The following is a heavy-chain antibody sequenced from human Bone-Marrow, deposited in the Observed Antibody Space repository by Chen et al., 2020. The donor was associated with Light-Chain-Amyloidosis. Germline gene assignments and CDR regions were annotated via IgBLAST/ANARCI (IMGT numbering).Heavy chain of an antibody. CDR2: IYYSGRT. Sequence: QVQLQESGPGLVKPSQTLSLTCSVPGGSITSGGYYWTWIRQHPGKGLEWIGYIYYSGRTNYNPSLKSRITISLDTSKIQFSLYLSSLTAADTSVYYCAIVGPVAGRIDYWGQRTLVTVSS. J-gene: IGHJ4*02. V-gene: IGHV4-31*03. CDR3: AIVGPVAGRIDY. CDR1: GGSITSGGYY. D-gene: IGHD6-19*01.